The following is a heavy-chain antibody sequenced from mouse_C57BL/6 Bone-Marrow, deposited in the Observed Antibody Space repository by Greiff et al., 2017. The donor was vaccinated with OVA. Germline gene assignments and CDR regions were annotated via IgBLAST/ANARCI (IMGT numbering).Heavy chain of an antibody. CDR2: IYPGSGST. J-gene: IGHJ4*01. CDR1: GYTFTSYW. Sequence: VQLQQPGAELVKPGASVKMSCKASGYTFTSYWITWVKQRPGQGLEWIGDIYPGSGSTNYNEKFKSKATLTVDTSSSTAYMQLSSLTSEDSAVYYCARESDYDWDDYAMDYWGQGTSVTVSS. V-gene: IGHV1-55*01. D-gene: IGHD2-4*01. CDR3: ARESDYDWDDYAMDY.